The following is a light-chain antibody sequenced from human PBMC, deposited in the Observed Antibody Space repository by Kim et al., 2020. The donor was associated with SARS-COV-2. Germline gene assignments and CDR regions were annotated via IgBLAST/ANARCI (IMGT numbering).Light chain of an antibody. CDR1: QSVSSRY. V-gene: IGKV3-20*01. CDR2: GAS. CDR3: QQYGRT. Sequence: RSLATGERATLSCRASQSVSSRYLAWYQQKPGQAPRLLIYGASSRATGIPDRFSGSGSGTDFTLTISRLEPEDFAVYYCQQYGRTFGQGTKVDIK. J-gene: IGKJ1*01.